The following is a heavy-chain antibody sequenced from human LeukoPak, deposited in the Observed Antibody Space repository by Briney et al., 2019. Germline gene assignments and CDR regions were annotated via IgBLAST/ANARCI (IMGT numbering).Heavy chain of an antibody. D-gene: IGHD3-10*01. CDR2: LLYDGSNQ. Sequence: GGSLRLSCAASGFTFSSYGMHWVRQAPSKGLEWVAVLLYDGSNQYYADSVKGRFTISRDNSKSTVYLQMNSLRVEDTAVYYCAKDYKTTRFHYYYGMDVWGQGTTVTVS. J-gene: IGHJ6*02. CDR1: GFTFSSYG. CDR3: AKDYKTTRFHYYYGMDV. V-gene: IGHV3-30*18.